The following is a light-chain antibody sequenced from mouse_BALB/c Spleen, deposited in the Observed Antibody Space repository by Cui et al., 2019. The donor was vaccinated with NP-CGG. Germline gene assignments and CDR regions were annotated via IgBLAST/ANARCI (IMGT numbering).Light chain of an antibody. CDR3: ALWYSNHWV. V-gene: IGLV1*01. J-gene: IGLJ1*01. CDR2: GTN. CDR1: TGAVTTSNY. Sequence: AVVTHESALTTSPGETVTLTFRSSTGAVTTSNYANWVQEKPDHLFTGLIGGTNNRVPGVPARFSGSLIGDKAALTITGAQTEDEAIYFCALWYSNHWVFGGGTKLTVL.